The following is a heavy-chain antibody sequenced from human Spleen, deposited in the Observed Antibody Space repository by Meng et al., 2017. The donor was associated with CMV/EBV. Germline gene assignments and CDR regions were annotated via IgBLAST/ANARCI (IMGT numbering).Heavy chain of an antibody. J-gene: IGHJ3*02. CDR3: AKTYHGYNGLGLFDI. Sequence: SGGTFSDFSIHWVRQAPGQGLEWMGGITPYLDIEKDAQKFQGRVIITADKSTSTAYMELSSLRSEDTAVYYCAKTYHGYNGLGLFDIWGQGTVVTVSS. V-gene: IGHV1-69*10. CDR1: GGTFSDFS. CDR2: ITPYLDIE. D-gene: IGHD5-24*01.